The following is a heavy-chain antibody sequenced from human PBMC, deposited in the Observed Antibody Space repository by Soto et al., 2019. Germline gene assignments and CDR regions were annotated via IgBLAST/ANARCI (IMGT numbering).Heavy chain of an antibody. J-gene: IGHJ5*02. CDR3: AREGYCSSTSCYEFWFDP. CDR1: GGSISSSSYY. D-gene: IGHD2-2*01. Sequence: SETLSLTCTVSGGSISSSSYYWSWIRQPPGKGLEWIGYIYYSGSTNYNPSLKSRVTISVDTSKNQFSLKLSSVTAADTAVYYCAREGYCSSTSCYEFWFDPWGQGTLVTVSS. V-gene: IGHV4-61*01. CDR2: IYYSGST.